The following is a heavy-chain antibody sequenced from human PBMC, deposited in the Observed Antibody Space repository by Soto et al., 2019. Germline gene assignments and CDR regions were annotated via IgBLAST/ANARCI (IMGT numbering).Heavy chain of an antibody. CDR2: IYYSGST. CDR3: ARRYGGNFDY. D-gene: IGHD3-16*01. Sequence: PSETLSLTCTFSGVSSISYYWSLIRQPPGKALEWIGYIYYSGSTNYNPSLKSRVTISVDTSKNQFSLKLSSVTAADTAVYYCARRYGGNFDYWGQGTLVTVSS. V-gene: IGHV4-59*01. J-gene: IGHJ4*02. CDR1: GVSSISYY.